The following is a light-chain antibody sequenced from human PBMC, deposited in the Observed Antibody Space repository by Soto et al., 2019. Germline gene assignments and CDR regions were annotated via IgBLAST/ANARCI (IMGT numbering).Light chain of an antibody. Sequence: DIQMTQSPSTLSASVGDRVTITCRASQSINNWLAWYQQKPGKAPKILISGASSLESGVPSRFSGSGAGTEFTLTIPSLQPVDFTTYFCQQYNAYPWTFGQGTKVEIK. J-gene: IGKJ1*01. CDR2: GAS. CDR1: QSINNW. CDR3: QQYNAYPWT. V-gene: IGKV1-5*01.